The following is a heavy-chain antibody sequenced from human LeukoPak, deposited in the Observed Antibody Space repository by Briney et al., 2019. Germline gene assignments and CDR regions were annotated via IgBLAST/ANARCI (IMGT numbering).Heavy chain of an antibody. J-gene: IGHJ4*02. CDR1: GDSISRYY. Sequence: SETLSLTCTVSGDSISRYYWGWIRQPPGKGLEWIGSIYYSGSTYYNPSLKSRVTISVDTSKNQFSLKLSSVTAADTAVYYCARYSSGWFDGFDYWGQGTLVTVSS. CDR3: ARYSSGWFDGFDY. CDR2: IYYSGST. D-gene: IGHD6-19*01. V-gene: IGHV4-39*01.